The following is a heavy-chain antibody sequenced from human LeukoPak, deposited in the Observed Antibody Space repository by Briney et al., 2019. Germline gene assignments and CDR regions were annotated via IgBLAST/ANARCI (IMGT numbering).Heavy chain of an antibody. V-gene: IGHV3-23*01. J-gene: IGHJ3*02. CDR2: ISGSGGST. CDR3: AKDLPQWHYDGMFVAFDI. Sequence: HPGGSLRLSCAASGFTFSSYSMSWVRQAPGKGLEWVSAISGSGGSTYYADSVKGRFTISRDNSKNTLYLQMNSLRAEDTAVYYCAKDLPQWHYDGMFVAFDIWGQGTMVTVSS. CDR1: GFTFSSYS. D-gene: IGHD3-22*01.